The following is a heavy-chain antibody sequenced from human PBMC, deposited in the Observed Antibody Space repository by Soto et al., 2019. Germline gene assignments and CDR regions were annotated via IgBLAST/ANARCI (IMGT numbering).Heavy chain of an antibody. CDR1: GVTFCNSA. D-gene: IGHD2-2*01. V-gene: IGHV3-23*01. CDR2: ISASGGST. Sequence: PGGSLGLACAASGVTFCNSAMGGARQPPGKGLEWVSGISASGGSTDYADSVKGRFTISRDNSKNTLYLQINSLRAEDTAVYYCAKEGTSCCYYYYMDVWGKGTTVTVSS. CDR3: AKEGTSCCYYYYMDV. J-gene: IGHJ6*03.